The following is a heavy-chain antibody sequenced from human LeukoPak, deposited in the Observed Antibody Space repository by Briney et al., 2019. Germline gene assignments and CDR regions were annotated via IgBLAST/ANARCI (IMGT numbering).Heavy chain of an antibody. D-gene: IGHD1-7*01. CDR2: IYSGGST. CDR3: ARRNYDAFDI. CDR1: GFTVSSNY. V-gene: IGHV3-66*04. Sequence: SGGSLRLSCAASGFTVSSNYMSWVHQAPGKGLEWVSVIYSGGSTYYADSVKGRFTISRDNSKNTLYLQMNSLRAEDTAVYYCARRNYDAFDIWGQGTMVTVSS. J-gene: IGHJ3*02.